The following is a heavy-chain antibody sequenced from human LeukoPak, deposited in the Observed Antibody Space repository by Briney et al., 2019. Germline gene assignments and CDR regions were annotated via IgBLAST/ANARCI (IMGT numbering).Heavy chain of an antibody. J-gene: IGHJ4*02. CDR2: ISGSGDIT. Sequence: GGSLRLSCAAFGFTFSSYTMTWVRQAPGKGLEWVSVISGSGDITYYADSVKGRFTISRDNSKNTLYLQMNSLRAEDTAVYYCVKSRGRYDNSGWRTFDYWGQGTLVTVSS. D-gene: IGHD6-19*01. CDR1: GFTFSSYT. CDR3: VKSRGRYDNSGWRTFDY. V-gene: IGHV3-23*01.